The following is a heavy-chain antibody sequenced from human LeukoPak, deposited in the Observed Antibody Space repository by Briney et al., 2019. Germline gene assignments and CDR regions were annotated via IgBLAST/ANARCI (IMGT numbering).Heavy chain of an antibody. CDR3: ARDVGVYGDYAILGY. D-gene: IGHD4-17*01. Sequence: GGSLRLSCAASGFTFSSYSMNWVRQAPGKGLEWLSCIGSSRSTIDYTDSVKGRFTISRDNANNSLYLQMSSLRAEDTAVYYCARDVGVYGDYAILGYWGQGTLVTVSS. V-gene: IGHV3-48*01. J-gene: IGHJ4*02. CDR1: GFTFSSYS. CDR2: IGSSRSTI.